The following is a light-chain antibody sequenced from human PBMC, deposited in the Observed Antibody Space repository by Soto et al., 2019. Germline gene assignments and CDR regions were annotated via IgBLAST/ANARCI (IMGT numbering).Light chain of an antibody. V-gene: IGKV3-15*01. CDR3: QQYNTYSRT. J-gene: IGKJ1*01. Sequence: EIVMTQSPATLPVSPGERATLSCRASQSVSSNLAWYQQKPGQAPRFLIYGASTRATGIPARFSGSGSGTEFTLTISSLQPDDFATYYCQQYNTYSRTFGQGTKVDIK. CDR1: QSVSSN. CDR2: GAS.